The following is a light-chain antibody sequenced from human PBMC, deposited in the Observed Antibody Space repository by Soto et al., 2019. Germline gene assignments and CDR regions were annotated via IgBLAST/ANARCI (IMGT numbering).Light chain of an antibody. J-gene: IGKJ1*01. V-gene: IGKV1-39*01. Sequence: DIQMTQSPSSLSASVGDSVTITCRASQSISRYLNWYQKKTGKAPKLLIYAASSLQSGVPSRFSGSGSGTDFTLTISSLQPEEFATYYCQQNYSTPPTFGQGTKVDIK. CDR1: QSISRY. CDR3: QQNYSTPPT. CDR2: AAS.